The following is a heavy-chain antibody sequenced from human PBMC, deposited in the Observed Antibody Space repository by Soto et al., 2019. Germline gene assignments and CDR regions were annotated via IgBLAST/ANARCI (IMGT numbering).Heavy chain of an antibody. CDR3: ARGRFYYGSVHDAFDI. CDR1: GYAFTSYD. Sequence: ASVKVSWKASGYAFTSYDINWVRQATGQGLEWMGWMNPNSGNTGYAQKFQGRVTMTRNTSISTAYMELSSLRSEDTAVYYCARGRFYYGSVHDAFDIWGQGTMVTVSS. D-gene: IGHD3-10*01. CDR2: MNPNSGNT. J-gene: IGHJ3*02. V-gene: IGHV1-8*01.